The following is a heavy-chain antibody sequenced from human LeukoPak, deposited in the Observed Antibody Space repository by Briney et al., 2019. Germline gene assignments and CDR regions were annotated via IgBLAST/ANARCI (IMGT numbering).Heavy chain of an antibody. CDR1: GFTFSSYA. Sequence: GGSLRLSCAASGFTFSSYAMHWVRQAPGKGLEWVAVISYDGSNKYYADSVKSRFTISRDNSKNTLYLQMNSLRAEDTAVYYCARVFGTYYYDSSGYSSGGYWGQGTLVTVSS. CDR3: ARVFGTYYYDSSGYSSGGY. CDR2: ISYDGSNK. J-gene: IGHJ4*02. V-gene: IGHV3-30-3*01. D-gene: IGHD3-22*01.